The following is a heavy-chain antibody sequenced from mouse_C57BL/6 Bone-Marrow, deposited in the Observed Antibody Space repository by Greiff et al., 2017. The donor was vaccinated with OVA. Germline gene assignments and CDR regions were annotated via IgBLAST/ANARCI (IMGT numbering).Heavy chain of an antibody. CDR3: ARVVSDGSWYFGV. J-gene: IGHJ1*03. CDR2: ISAGGSYT. V-gene: IGHV5-4*03. CDR1: GFTFSSYA. Sequence: DVKLVESGGGLVKPGGSLKLSCAASGFTFSSYAMSWVRQTPEQRLEWVATISAGGSYTYYPDNVKGRFTISRDNAKNNLYLQLRHLKSEDTAMYYCARVVSDGSWYFGVWGRGTAVTVSS. D-gene: IGHD2-3*01.